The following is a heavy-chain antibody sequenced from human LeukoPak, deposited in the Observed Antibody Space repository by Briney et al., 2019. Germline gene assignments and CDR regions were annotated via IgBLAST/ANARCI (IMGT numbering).Heavy chain of an antibody. D-gene: IGHD4-17*01. CDR1: GFTFDDYA. CDR2: ISWNSGSI. V-gene: IGHV3-9*01. J-gene: IGHJ4*02. CDR3: TKDRQDYGDYCDY. Sequence: GGSLRLSCAASGFTFDDYAMHWVRQAPGKGLEWVSGISWNSGSIGYADSVKGRFTISRDNAKNSLYLQMNSLRAEDTALYYCTKDRQDYGDYCDYWGQGTLVTVSS.